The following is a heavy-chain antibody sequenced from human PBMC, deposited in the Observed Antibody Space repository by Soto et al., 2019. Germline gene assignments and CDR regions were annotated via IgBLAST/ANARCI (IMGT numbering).Heavy chain of an antibody. Sequence: GGTLRLTCAASGFNVITDSLSWFRQAPGKGLEWVASISSSAVYIDYADSVKGRFTISRDNAKNTLFLQMNNLRVEDSAMYFCVKTLTVRDYLIFDYWGQGALVTVSS. D-gene: IGHD3-10*02. CDR2: ISSSAVYI. J-gene: IGHJ4*02. V-gene: IGHV3-21*01. CDR3: VKTLTVRDYLIFDY. CDR1: GFNVITDS.